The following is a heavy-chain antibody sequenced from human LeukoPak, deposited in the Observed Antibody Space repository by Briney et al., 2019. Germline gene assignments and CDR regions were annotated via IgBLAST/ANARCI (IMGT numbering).Heavy chain of an antibody. J-gene: IGHJ4*02. CDR3: ASQEGY. Sequence: SETLSLTCTVSGGSISGSSYYWGWIRQPPGKGLEWIGYIYYSGSTNYNPSLKSRVTISVDTSKNQFSLKLSSVTAADTAVYYCASQEGYWGQGTLVTVSS. CDR1: GGSISGSSYY. V-gene: IGHV4-61*05. CDR2: IYYSGST.